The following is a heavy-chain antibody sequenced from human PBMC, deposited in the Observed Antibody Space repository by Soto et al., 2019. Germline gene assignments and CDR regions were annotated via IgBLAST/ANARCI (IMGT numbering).Heavy chain of an antibody. D-gene: IGHD1-26*01. Sequence: SVKVSCKASGDTFTSYAISWVRQAPGQGLDWMGGIIPFFNTSNYGQKFKGRVTITADESTSTAYMELSSLRSEDTAMYYCAREIAYGGNPCAFDSRCQGTLVTGSS. J-gene: IGHJ4*02. V-gene: IGHV1-69*13. CDR3: AREIAYGGNPCAFDS. CDR1: GDTFTSYA. CDR2: IIPFFNTS.